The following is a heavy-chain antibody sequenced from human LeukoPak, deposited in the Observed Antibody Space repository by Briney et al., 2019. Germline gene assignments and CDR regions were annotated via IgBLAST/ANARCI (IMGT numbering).Heavy chain of an antibody. Sequence: PSETLSLTCAVYGGSFSGYYWSWIRQPPGKGLEWIGEINHSGSTNYNPSLKSRVTISVDTSKNQFSLKLSSVTAADTAVYYCARGLPAGVAGQASFDYWGQGTLVTVSS. V-gene: IGHV4-34*01. CDR3: ARGLPAGVAGQASFDY. D-gene: IGHD6-19*01. CDR2: INHSGST. J-gene: IGHJ4*02. CDR1: GGSFSGYY.